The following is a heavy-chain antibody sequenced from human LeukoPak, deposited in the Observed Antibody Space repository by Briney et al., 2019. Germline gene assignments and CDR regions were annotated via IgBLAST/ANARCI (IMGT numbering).Heavy chain of an antibody. Sequence: SETLSLTCVVSGGSVSGYYWGWIRQPPGRGLEWIGYVYYSGTTNYSPSLKSRVTISVDTSKNQFSLKLSSVTAADTAVYYCARVMGSGWTGFDYWGQGTLVTVSS. J-gene: IGHJ4*02. CDR2: VYYSGTT. CDR3: ARVMGSGWTGFDY. D-gene: IGHD6-19*01. CDR1: GGSVSGYY. V-gene: IGHV4-59*02.